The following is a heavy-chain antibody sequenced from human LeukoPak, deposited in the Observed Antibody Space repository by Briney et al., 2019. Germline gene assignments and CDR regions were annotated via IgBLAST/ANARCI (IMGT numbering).Heavy chain of an antibody. CDR2: IYYSGST. CDR1: GGSISSYY. D-gene: IGHD3/OR15-3a*01. Sequence: SETLSFTCTVSGGSISSYYWSWIRQPPGKGLEWIGYIYYSGSTNYNPSLKSRVTISVDTSKNQFSLKLSSVTAADTAVYYCARSHSVWTSFHYRVQGTLVTVSS. V-gene: IGHV4-59*01. CDR3: ARSHSVWTSFHY. J-gene: IGHJ4*02.